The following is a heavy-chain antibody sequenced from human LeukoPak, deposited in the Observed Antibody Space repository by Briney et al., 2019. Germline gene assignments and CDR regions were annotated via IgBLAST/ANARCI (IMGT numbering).Heavy chain of an antibody. D-gene: IGHD3-10*01. J-gene: IGHJ3*02. Sequence: GGSDRLSCEASGFSFTNTWMSWVRQAPGKGLEWVGRVKSKADDGTTDYAAPVQDRFSISRDDSKNTLSLQMNSLKTEDTAVYYCATEGGSGSYYGDGAFDMWGQGTMVTVPT. V-gene: IGHV3-15*01. CDR1: GFSFTNTW. CDR3: ATEGGSGSYYGDGAFDM. CDR2: VKSKADDGTT.